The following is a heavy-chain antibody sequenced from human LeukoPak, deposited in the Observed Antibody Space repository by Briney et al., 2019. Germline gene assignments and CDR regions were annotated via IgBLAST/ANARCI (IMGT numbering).Heavy chain of an antibody. Sequence: PGRSLRLSCAASGFTFSSYAMHWVRQAPGKGLEWVAFISYDGTKYYADSVKGRFTISRDNSKNTLYLQMNSLRAVDTAVYYCARDRSFIAAAGIDYWGQGTLVTVSS. D-gene: IGHD6-13*01. CDR2: ISYDGTK. J-gene: IGHJ4*02. V-gene: IGHV3-30*04. CDR1: GFTFSSYA. CDR3: ARDRSFIAAAGIDY.